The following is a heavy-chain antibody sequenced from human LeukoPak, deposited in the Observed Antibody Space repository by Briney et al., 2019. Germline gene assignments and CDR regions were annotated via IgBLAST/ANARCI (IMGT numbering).Heavy chain of an antibody. D-gene: IGHD2-8*01. Sequence: SQTLSLTCAISGDSVSSNGAAWNWIRQSPSRGLEWLGRTYYRSKWYNDYAVSVKSRIIINPDTSRNQFSLQLNSVTPEDTAVYYCTRQKRDSEYYNGLDVWGQGTTVTVSS. CDR3: TRQKRDSEYYNGLDV. CDR2: TYYRSKWYN. CDR1: GDSVSSNGAA. V-gene: IGHV6-1*01. J-gene: IGHJ6*02.